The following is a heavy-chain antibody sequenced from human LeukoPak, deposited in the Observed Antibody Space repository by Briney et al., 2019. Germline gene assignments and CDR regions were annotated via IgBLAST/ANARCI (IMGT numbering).Heavy chain of an antibody. CDR1: GGSISSYY. J-gene: IGHJ4*02. CDR3: ARNVVAEYFDY. CDR2: IYYSGST. Sequence: SETLSLTCTVSGGSISSYYWSWVRQPPGKGLEGIGYIYYSGSTNYNPSLKSRVTISVDTSKNQFSLKLSSVTAADTAVYYCARNVVAEYFDYWGQGTLVTVSS. D-gene: IGHD2-15*01. V-gene: IGHV4-59*08.